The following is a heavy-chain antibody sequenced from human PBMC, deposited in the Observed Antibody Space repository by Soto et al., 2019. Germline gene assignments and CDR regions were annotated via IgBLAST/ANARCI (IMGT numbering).Heavy chain of an antibody. CDR1: GFTLSDFA. D-gene: IGHD4-17*01. Sequence: LSLTCAASGFTLSDFAMHWVRQASGKGLEWVGRIRSKANSYATAYAASVKGRFTISRDDSKNTAYLQMNSLKTEDTAVYYCTTIFPLTTVTAIDYWGQGTLVTVSS. CDR2: IRSKANSYAT. CDR3: TTIFPLTTVTAIDY. J-gene: IGHJ4*02. V-gene: IGHV3-73*01.